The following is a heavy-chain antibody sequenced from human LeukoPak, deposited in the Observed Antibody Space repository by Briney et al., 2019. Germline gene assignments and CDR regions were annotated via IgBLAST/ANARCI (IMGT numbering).Heavy chain of an antibody. CDR1: GFTFGSYA. V-gene: IGHV3-30*04. CDR2: ISYDGINQ. D-gene: IGHD1/OR15-1a*01. Sequence: GGSLRLSCATSGFTFGSYAMHWVRQAPGKGLEWVALISYDGINQYYADSVKGRFIISRVNSKNTLYLQLNSLRLEDTAVYYCTLTTFGVVYYFDYWGQGTLVTVSS. J-gene: IGHJ4*02. CDR3: TLTTFGVVYYFDY.